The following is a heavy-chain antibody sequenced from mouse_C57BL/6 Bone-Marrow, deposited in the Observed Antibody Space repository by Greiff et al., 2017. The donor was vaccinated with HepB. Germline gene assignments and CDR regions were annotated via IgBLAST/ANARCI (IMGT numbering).Heavy chain of an antibody. V-gene: IGHV1-26*01. CDR1: GYTFTDYY. CDR3: ASNLEYYIDY. CDR2: INPNNGGT. Sequence: EVQLQQSGPELVKPGASVKISCKASGYTFTDYYMNWVKQSHGKSLEWIGDINPNNGGTSYNQKFKGKATLTVDKSSNTAYMELRSLTSEDSAVYYCASNLEYYIDYWTKGATLTVSS. J-gene: IGHJ2*01.